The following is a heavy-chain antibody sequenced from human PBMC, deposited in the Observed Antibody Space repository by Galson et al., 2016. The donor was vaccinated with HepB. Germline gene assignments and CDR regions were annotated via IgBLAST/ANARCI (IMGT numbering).Heavy chain of an antibody. CDR1: GYSFSNYW. J-gene: IGHJ4*02. CDR3: ASPSAAGKPR. CDR2: IYPGDSDT. Sequence: QSGAEVKKPGESLKISCQGSGYSFSNYWIGWVRQMPGKGLEWMGIIYPGDSDTRYTPSFQGHVTISADKSINTAYLQWTSLKTADTARYYGASPSAAGKPRWGQGTLVTVSS. V-gene: IGHV5-51*01. D-gene: IGHD6-13*01.